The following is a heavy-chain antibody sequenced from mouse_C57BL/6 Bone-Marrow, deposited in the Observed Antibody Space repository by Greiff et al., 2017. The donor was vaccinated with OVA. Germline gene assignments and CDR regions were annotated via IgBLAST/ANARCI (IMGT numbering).Heavy chain of an antibody. V-gene: IGHV1-9*01. Sequence: VKLQQSGAELMKPGASVKLSCKATGYTFTGYWIEWVKQRPGHGLEWIGEILPGSGSTNYNEKFKGKATFTADTSSNTAYMQLSSLTTEDSAIYACARRNYYYGSGSELDYWGQGTTLTVSS. J-gene: IGHJ2*01. D-gene: IGHD1-1*01. CDR2: ILPGSGST. CDR1: GYTFTGYW. CDR3: ARRNYYYGSGSELDY.